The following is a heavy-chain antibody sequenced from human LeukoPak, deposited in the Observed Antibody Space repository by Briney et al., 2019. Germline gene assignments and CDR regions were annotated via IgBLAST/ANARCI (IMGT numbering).Heavy chain of an antibody. CDR3: ARDFPMDA. CDR2: ISSSSSYI. J-gene: IGHJ6*02. Sequence: PGGSLRISCAASGFTFSSYSMNWVRQAPGKGLEWVSSISSSSSYIYHADSVKGRFTISRDNAKDSLYLQMNSLRAEDTAVYYCARDFPMDAWGQGTTVTVSS. CDR1: GFTFSSYS. V-gene: IGHV3-21*01.